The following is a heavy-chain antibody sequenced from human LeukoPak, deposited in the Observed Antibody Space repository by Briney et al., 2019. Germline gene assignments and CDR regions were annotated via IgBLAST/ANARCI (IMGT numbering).Heavy chain of an antibody. CDR3: ARDGPSVGATIAY. Sequence: GGSLRLSCAASGFTFSGYWMQWVRQAPGKGLVWVSRINSDGSTTTYADSVKGRFTISRDNAKNTLYLQMNSLRAEDTAMYYCARDGPSVGATIAYWGQGTLVTVSS. J-gene: IGHJ4*02. V-gene: IGHV3-74*01. CDR1: GFTFSGYW. CDR2: INSDGSTT. D-gene: IGHD1-26*01.